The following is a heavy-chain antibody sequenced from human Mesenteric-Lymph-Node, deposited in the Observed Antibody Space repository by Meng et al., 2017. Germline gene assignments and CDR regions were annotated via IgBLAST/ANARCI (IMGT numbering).Heavy chain of an antibody. V-gene: IGHV4-39*01. D-gene: IGHD3-10*01. CDR3: ARRRGGSGRDC. J-gene: IGHJ4*02. CDR2: IYHSGST. CDR1: GGSISSNGYY. Sequence: LQLQWSGPGLGKPSWTLSLTCTVSGGSISSNGYYWDWVRQPPGKGLEWIGAIYHSGSTSYNPSLQSRVTMFVDTSKNQFSLMLTSVTATDTAVYYCARRRGGSGRDCWGQGTLVTVSS.